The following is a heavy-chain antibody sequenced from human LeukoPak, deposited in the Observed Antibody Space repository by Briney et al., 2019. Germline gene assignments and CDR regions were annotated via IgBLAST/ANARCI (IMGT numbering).Heavy chain of an antibody. V-gene: IGHV3-48*04. J-gene: IGHJ4*02. Sequence: PGGSLRLSCAASGFTFSNYAMSWVRQAPGKGLEWVSYISSSGSTIYYADSVKGRFTISRDNAKNTLYLQMNSLRAEDTAVYYCASMIVAAGLDYWGQGTLVTVSS. CDR3: ASMIVAAGLDY. CDR2: ISSSGSTI. CDR1: GFTFSNYA. D-gene: IGHD3-22*01.